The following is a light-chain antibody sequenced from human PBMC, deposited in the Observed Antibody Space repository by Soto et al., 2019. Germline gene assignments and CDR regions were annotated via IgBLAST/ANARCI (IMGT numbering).Light chain of an antibody. V-gene: IGLV2-8*01. CDR2: EVS. CDR3: CSYAGGNNLKV. J-gene: IGLJ3*02. CDR1: RYDVGGYNY. Sequence: QSVLTQPPSASGSPGQSVTISCTGTRYDVGGYNYVSWYQQHPGKAPKVMIYEVSKRPSGVPDRFSGSKSGNTASLIVSGLQAEDEADYYCCSYAGGNNLKVFGGWTQLTVL.